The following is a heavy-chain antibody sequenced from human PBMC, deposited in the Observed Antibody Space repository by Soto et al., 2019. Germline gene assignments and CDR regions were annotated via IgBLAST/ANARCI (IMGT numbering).Heavy chain of an antibody. V-gene: IGHV2-5*02. CDR1: GFSLTTSGVG. CDR3: AHRVLRTVFGLVTTTAIYFDF. J-gene: IGHJ4*02. Sequence: QITLNESGPTQVKPRQTLTLTCTFSGFSLTTSGVGVGWIRQSPGKAPEWLALIYWDDDKRYSPSLKSRPTITQATSKTQLVLTMADLDPADTATYSCAHRVLRTVFGLVTTTAIYFDFWCQGTPVAVSS. D-gene: IGHD3-3*01. CDR2: IYWDDDK.